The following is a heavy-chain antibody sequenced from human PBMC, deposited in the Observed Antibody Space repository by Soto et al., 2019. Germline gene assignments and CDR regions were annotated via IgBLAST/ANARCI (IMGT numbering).Heavy chain of an antibody. CDR1: GFTLSGHW. D-gene: IGHD2-2*01. V-gene: IGHV3-74*01. Sequence: GGSLRLSCAASGFTLSGHWMHWVRQAPGRGLVWVSLTNPGGSSTTYADSVKGRFTISRDNSKNTLYLQMNSLRAEDTAVYYCAKGRVLVVPAAVDKCGMDVWGQGTTVTVSS. CDR3: AKGRVLVVPAAVDKCGMDV. CDR2: TNPGGSST. J-gene: IGHJ6*02.